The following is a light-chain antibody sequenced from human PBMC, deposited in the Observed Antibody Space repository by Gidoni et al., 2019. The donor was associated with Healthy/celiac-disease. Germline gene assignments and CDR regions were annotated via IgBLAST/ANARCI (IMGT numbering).Light chain of an antibody. V-gene: IGKV3-15*01. J-gene: IGKJ2*04. CDR1: QGVSSN. CDR3: QQYNNWPPCS. Sequence: EIVMTQSPATLSVSPGERATLSCRASQGVSSNLAWYQQKPGQAPRLLIYGASTRATGIPARFSGSGSGTESTLTISSLQSEDFAVYYCQQYNNWPPCSFGQGTKLEIK. CDR2: GAS.